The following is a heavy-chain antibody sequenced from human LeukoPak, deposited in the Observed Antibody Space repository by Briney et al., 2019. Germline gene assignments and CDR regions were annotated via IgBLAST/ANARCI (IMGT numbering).Heavy chain of an antibody. CDR1: GFTFRDYY. CDR2: ISSSAGTI. J-gene: IGHJ2*01. Sequence: PGGSLRLSCAASGFTFRDYYMSWIRQAPGKGLDGISYISSSAGTIHYVDSVKGRFTISSDNAKNSLYLQMDSLRVEDTAVYYCATSVTRRRLDWFIDLWGRGTLVSVSS. D-gene: IGHD4-17*01. V-gene: IGHV3-11*04. CDR3: ATSVTRRRLDWFIDL.